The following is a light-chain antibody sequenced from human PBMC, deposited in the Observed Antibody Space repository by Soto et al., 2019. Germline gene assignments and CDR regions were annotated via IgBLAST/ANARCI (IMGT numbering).Light chain of an antibody. CDR2: DVS. V-gene: IGLV2-14*01. J-gene: IGLJ1*01. CDR3: SSYTSSTTPYA. CDR1: SSDVGGYNY. Sequence: QSALTQPASVSGSPGQSITISCTGTSSDVGGYNYVSWYQQHPGKAPKLMIYDVSYRPSGVSNRFSGSKSGSTASLTISGLQAEDEADYYCSSYTSSTTPYAFGTGTKVTVL.